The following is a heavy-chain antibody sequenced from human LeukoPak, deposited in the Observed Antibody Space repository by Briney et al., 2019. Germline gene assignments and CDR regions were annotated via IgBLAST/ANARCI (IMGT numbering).Heavy chain of an antibody. V-gene: IGHV7-4-1*02. Sequence: ASVKVSCKASGYTFTNYPMNWVRQAPGQGLEWMGWINTNTGNPTYAQGFAGRFVFSLDTSVTTAYLQITSLKAEDTAVYYCARDLVSAGFDIWGQGTMVTVSS. CDR3: ARDLVSAGFDI. J-gene: IGHJ3*02. CDR1: GYTFTNYP. D-gene: IGHD6-6*01. CDR2: INTNTGNP.